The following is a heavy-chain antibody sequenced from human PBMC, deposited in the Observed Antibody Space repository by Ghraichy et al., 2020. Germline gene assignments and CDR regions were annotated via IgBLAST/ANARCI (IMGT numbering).Heavy chain of an antibody. CDR3: ARYTRTPNFYYGMDV. Sequence: GSLRLSCTVSRGSISSYYWSWIRQPPGKGLEWIGYIYYSGSTNYNPSLKSRVTISLDTSKNQFSLKLSSVTAADTAVYYCARYTRTPNFYYGMDVWGQGTTVTVSS. CDR2: IYYSGST. V-gene: IGHV4-59*01. J-gene: IGHJ6*02. D-gene: IGHD1-14*01. CDR1: RGSISSYY.